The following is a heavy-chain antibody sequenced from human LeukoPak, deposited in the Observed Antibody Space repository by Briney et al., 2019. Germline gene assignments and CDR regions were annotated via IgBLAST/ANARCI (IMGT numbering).Heavy chain of an antibody. Sequence: PGGSLRLSCAASGFTFSSYSMNWVRQAPGKGLEWVSCISSSSSYIYYADSVKGRFTVSGDNSKNMVYLQMNSLTAADTAVYYCAKDRSIGTYYTFDHWGQGTLVTVSS. D-gene: IGHD1-26*01. CDR2: ISSSSSYI. CDR1: GFTFSSYS. CDR3: AKDRSIGTYYTFDH. V-gene: IGHV3-21*04. J-gene: IGHJ4*02.